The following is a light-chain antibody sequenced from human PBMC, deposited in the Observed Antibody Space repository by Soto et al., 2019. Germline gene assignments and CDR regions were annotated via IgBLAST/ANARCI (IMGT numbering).Light chain of an antibody. Sequence: DIQMTQSPSTLSASVGDRVTITCRASQSISSWLAWYQQKPGKAPKLLIYKASSLESGVPSRFSGSGSGTEFTLTISSLQPDDFATYYCQQYNSYSRTFGQGTNVDSK. CDR2: KAS. V-gene: IGKV1-5*03. CDR1: QSISSW. J-gene: IGKJ1*01. CDR3: QQYNSYSRT.